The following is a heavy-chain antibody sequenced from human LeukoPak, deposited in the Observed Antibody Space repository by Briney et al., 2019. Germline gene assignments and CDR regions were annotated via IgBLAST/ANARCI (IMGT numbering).Heavy chain of an antibody. D-gene: IGHD3-22*01. CDR3: AKAYDSSPAEY. J-gene: IGHJ4*02. V-gene: IGHV3-23*01. Sequence: GGSLRLSCAASGLTFSSSAMGWVRQAPGQGLEWVSGITSGGNTYYADSVKGRFTVSRDNSKNTLFLQMNSLRAEDTALYYCAKAYDSSPAEYWGQGTLVTVSS. CDR1: GLTFSSSA. CDR2: ITSGGNT.